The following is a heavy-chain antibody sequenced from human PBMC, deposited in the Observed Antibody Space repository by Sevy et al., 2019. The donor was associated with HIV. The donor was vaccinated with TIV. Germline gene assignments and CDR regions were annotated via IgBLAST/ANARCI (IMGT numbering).Heavy chain of an antibody. CDR2: ISAYNGNT. CDR3: ARDTGTTTITYYDFWSGTSYYYYGMDV. J-gene: IGHJ6*02. V-gene: IGHV1-18*01. Sequence: ASVKVSCKASGYTFTSYGISWVRQAPGQGLEWMGWISAYNGNTNYAQKLQGRVTMTTDTSTSTAYMELRGLRSDDTAVYYCARDTGTTTITYYDFWSGTSYYYYGMDVWGQWTTVTVSS. D-gene: IGHD3-3*01. CDR1: GYTFTSYG.